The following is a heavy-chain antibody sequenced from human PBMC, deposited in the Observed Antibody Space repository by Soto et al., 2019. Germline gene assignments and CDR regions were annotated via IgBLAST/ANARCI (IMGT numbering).Heavy chain of an antibody. CDR1: GYTFSSYG. CDR2: ISAYNGNT. Sequence: ASVKVSCKTSGYTFSSYGISWVRQAPGQGLEWMGWISAYNGNTNYAQKLQGRITMTTDTSTTTAYMELRNLRSDDTAVYYCARGRNSSPYFYVMDVWGQGTTVTVSS. V-gene: IGHV1-18*01. CDR3: ARGRNSSPYFYVMDV. J-gene: IGHJ6*02. D-gene: IGHD6-13*01.